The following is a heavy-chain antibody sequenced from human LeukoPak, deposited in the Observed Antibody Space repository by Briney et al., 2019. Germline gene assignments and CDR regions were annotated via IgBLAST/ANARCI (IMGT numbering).Heavy chain of an antibody. Sequence: GGSLRLSCAASGFTFSSHGMNWVRQAPGKGLEWVAFIRYDGSNKYYADSVKGRFTISRDNSKNTLYLQMNSLRAEDTAVYYCAKGETSYGSGRSPFDYWGQGTLVTVSS. D-gene: IGHD3-10*01. J-gene: IGHJ4*02. V-gene: IGHV3-30*02. CDR2: IRYDGSNK. CDR1: GFTFSSHG. CDR3: AKGETSYGSGRSPFDY.